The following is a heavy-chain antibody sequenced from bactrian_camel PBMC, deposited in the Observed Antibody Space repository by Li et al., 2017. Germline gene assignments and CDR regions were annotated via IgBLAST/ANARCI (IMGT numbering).Heavy chain of an antibody. J-gene: IGHJ4*01. Sequence: QLVESGGGSVQAGGSLRLPCAASGYTYSSACMAWFRQAPGKEREGVVSIYTRIGRIYYADSVKGRFTISQDNAKNTVYLQMNNLSPEDTAMYRCDAGRTLGGAYAWAYYGQGTQVTVSS. D-gene: IGHD1*01. CDR2: IYTRIGRI. V-gene: IGHV3S25*01. CDR3: DAGRTLGGAYAWAY. CDR1: GYTYSSAC.